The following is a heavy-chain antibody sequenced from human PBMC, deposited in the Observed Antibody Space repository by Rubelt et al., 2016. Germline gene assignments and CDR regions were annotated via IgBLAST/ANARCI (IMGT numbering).Heavy chain of an antibody. CDR2: ISGSGGST. J-gene: IGHJ4*02. D-gene: IGHD4-17*01. CDR1: TFSSYA. CDR3: ARLPFYGVNYYFDY. V-gene: IGHV3-23*01. Sequence: TFSSYAMSWVCPAPGKGLEWVSGISGSGGSTYYADSVKGRFTISRDNSKNTVYLQMSSLRAEDTAVYYCARLPFYGVNYYFDYWGQGTLVTVSS.